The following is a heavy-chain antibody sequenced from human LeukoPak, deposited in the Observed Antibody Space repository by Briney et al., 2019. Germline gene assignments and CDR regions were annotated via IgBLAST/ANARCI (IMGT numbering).Heavy chain of an antibody. V-gene: IGHV4-59*01. J-gene: IGHJ6*02. CDR2: IYYSGST. CDR1: GGSISSYY. D-gene: IGHD5-18*01. Sequence: SETLSLTCTVSGGSISSYYWSWIRQPPGKGLEWIGYIYYSGSTNYNPSLKSRVTISVDTPKNQFSLKLSSVTAADTAVYYCARDSGYSYGHYYYYYGMDVWGQGTTVTVSS. CDR3: ARDSGYSYGHYYYYYGMDV.